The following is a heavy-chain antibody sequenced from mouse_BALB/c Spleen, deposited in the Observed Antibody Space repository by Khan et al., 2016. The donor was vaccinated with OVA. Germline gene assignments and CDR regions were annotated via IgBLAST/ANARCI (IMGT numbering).Heavy chain of an antibody. D-gene: IGHD1-1*01. Sequence: ESGPGILQPSQTLSLTCSFSGFSLSTSALGVSWIRQPSGKGLEWLAHIYWDDDKRYNPSLKSRLTISKDTSRNQVFLKITSVDTADTATYYCARRLYYNGSVYFDYWGQGTTLTVSS. V-gene: IGHV8-12*01. CDR3: ARRLYYNGSVYFDY. J-gene: IGHJ2*01. CDR2: IYWDDDK. CDR1: GFSLSTSALG.